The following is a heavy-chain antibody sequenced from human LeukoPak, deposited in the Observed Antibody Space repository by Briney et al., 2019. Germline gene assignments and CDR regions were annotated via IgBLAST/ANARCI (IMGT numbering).Heavy chain of an antibody. CDR1: GYTFTGYY. D-gene: IGHD2-2*01. CDR3: ARILASGQLLFPFDY. CDR2: INPNSGGT. J-gene: IGHJ4*02. V-gene: IGHV1-2*02. Sequence: GASVKVSRKGSGYTFTGYYMHRGRQAPGQRLEWMGWINPNSGGTNYAQKFQGRVTMTRDTSISTAYMELSRLRSDDTAVYYCARILASGQLLFPFDYWGQGTLVTVSS.